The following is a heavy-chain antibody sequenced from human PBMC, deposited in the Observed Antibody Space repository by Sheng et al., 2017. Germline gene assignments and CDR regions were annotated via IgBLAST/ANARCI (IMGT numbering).Heavy chain of an antibody. D-gene: IGHD3-10*01. CDR2: ISAYNGNT. CDR1: LHLYQLW. V-gene: IGHV1-18*01. CDR3: ARTRLLWSTFDY. Sequence: QVQLVQSGAEVKKPWGLSEGLLQGFWLHLYQLWYQLGATGPWTRLEWMGWISAYNGNTNYAQKLQGRVTMTTDTSTSTAYMELRSLRSDDTAVYYCARTRLLWSTFDYWGQGTLVTVSS. J-gene: IGHJ4*02.